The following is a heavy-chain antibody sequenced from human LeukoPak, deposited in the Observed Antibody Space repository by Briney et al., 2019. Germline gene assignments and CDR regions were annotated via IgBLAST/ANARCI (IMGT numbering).Heavy chain of an antibody. CDR3: ARGHYGQDY. V-gene: IGHV3-7*03. J-gene: IGHJ4*02. CDR1: GFTFNSYW. Sequence: GGSLRLSCAASGFTFNSYWMSWVRQAPGKGLEWVANIKQDGSEKYYVDSVKGRFTISRDNAKNSLYLQMNSLRAEDTAVYYCARGHYGQDYWGQGTLVTVSS. D-gene: IGHD4-17*01. CDR2: IKQDGSEK.